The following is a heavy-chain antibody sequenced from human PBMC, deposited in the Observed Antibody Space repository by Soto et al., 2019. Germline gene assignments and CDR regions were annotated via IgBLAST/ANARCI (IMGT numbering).Heavy chain of an antibody. J-gene: IGHJ6*02. CDR2: ISSSSSTI. V-gene: IGHV3-48*04. D-gene: IGHD3-22*01. CDR3: ARDLHDSRGHEICMEV. Sequence: GGSLRLSCAASGFTFSSYSMNWVRQAPGKGLEWVSYISSSSSTIYYADSVKGRFTISRDNAKNSLYLQMNSLRVEDTAVYYCARDLHDSRGHEICMEVWDQGTTVTVSS. CDR1: GFTFSSYS.